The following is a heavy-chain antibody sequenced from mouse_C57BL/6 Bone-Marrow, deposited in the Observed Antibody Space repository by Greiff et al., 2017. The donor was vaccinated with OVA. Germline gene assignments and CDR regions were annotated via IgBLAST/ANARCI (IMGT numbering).Heavy chain of an antibody. D-gene: IGHD2-1*01. V-gene: IGHV1-18*01. CDR3: ARRWGNLFAY. Sequence: EVQLQESGPELVKPGASVKIPCKASGYTFTDYNMDWVKQSHGKSLEWIGDINPNNGGTIYNQKFKGKATLTVDKSSSTAYMELRSLTSEDTAVYYCARRWGNLFAYWGQGTLVTVSA. J-gene: IGHJ3*01. CDR1: GYTFTDYN. CDR2: INPNNGGT.